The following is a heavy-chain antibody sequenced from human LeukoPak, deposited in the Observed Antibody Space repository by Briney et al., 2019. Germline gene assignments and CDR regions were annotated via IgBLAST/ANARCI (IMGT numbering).Heavy chain of an antibody. CDR1: GFTFSNYG. J-gene: IGHJ2*01. CDR2: ISYDGNNK. Sequence: GGSLRLSCAASGFTFSNYGMYWVRQAPGTGLEGVAVISYDGNNKYYVDSVKGRFTISRDNSKNKLYLQLNSLRADDTAVYYCAKNWQQLVLRLGYFDLWGRGTLVTVSS. V-gene: IGHV3-30*18. D-gene: IGHD6-13*01. CDR3: AKNWQQLVLRLGYFDL.